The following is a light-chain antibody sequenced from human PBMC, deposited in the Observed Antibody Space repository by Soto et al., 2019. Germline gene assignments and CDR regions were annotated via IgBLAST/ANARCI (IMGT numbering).Light chain of an antibody. Sequence: EIVLTQSPATLSLSPGERATLSCRASQSINNYLIWYQQNPGQAPRLLIHDASSRATGIPARFSGSGSGTDFTLTISSLEPEDFAVYYCQQRRDWPLTFGGGTNVE. CDR1: QSINNY. V-gene: IGKV3-11*01. CDR3: QQRRDWPLT. J-gene: IGKJ4*01. CDR2: DAS.